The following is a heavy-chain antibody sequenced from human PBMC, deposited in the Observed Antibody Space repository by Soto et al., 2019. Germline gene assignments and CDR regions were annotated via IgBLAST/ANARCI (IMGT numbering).Heavy chain of an antibody. D-gene: IGHD3-10*01. Sequence: QVQLVQSGAEVKKPGSSVKVSCKASGGTFSSYTISWVRQAPGQGLEWMGRIIPILGIANYAQKFQGRVTITAYKSTSTAYMELSSLTSEDTAVYYCAREEYYYGSGAFFDYWGQGTLVTVSS. CDR3: AREEYYYGSGAFFDY. CDR2: IIPILGIA. J-gene: IGHJ4*02. CDR1: GGTFSSYT. V-gene: IGHV1-69*08.